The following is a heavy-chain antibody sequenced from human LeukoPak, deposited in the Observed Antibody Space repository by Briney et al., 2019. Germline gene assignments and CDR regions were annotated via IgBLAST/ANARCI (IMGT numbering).Heavy chain of an antibody. CDR2: IRYDGSNK. CDR3: AHQYQLLGSYYYYGMDV. D-gene: IGHD2-2*01. Sequence: PGGPLRLSCAASGFTFSSHGMHWVRQAPGKGLEWVAFIRYDGSNKYYADSVKGRFTISRDNSKNTLYLQMNSLRAEDTAVYYCAHQYQLLGSYYYYGMDVWGQGTTVTVSS. V-gene: IGHV3-30*02. CDR1: GFTFSSHG. J-gene: IGHJ6*02.